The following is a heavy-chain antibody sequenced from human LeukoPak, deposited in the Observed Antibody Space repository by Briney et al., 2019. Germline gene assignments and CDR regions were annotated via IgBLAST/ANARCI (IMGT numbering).Heavy chain of an antibody. V-gene: IGHV4-59*02. CDR3: ARVPSRRCNAGTCYPIFDS. D-gene: IGHD2-15*01. J-gene: IGHJ4*02. CDR2: IDKSGST. CDR1: GDSVSNYD. Sequence: PSETLSLTCAVSGDSVSNYDWSWIRLPPGKGLEWIGYIDKSGSTNYNPSLKSRVIISVDTSKNQLSLNLISVTAADTAVYYCARVPSRRCNAGTCYPIFDSWGQGTLVTVSS.